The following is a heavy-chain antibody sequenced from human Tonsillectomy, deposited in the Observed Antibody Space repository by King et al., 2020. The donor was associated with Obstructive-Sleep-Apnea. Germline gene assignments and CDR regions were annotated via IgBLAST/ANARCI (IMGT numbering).Heavy chain of an antibody. D-gene: IGHD5-12*01. Sequence: QLQESGPGLVKPSETLSLTCTVSGYSINSGYYWGWILQPPGKELEWIGSVYHSGNTYYNPSLKSRVTISVHTSQNQLSLRLFSVTAADTAVYYCAREGYGPWGQGALVTVSS. V-gene: IGHV4-38-2*02. CDR3: AREGYGP. J-gene: IGHJ5*02. CDR2: VYHSGNT. CDR1: GYSINSGYY.